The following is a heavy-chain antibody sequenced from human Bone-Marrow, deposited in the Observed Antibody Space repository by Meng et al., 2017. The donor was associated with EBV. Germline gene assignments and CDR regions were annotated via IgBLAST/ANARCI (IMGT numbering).Heavy chain of an antibody. Sequence: VRLHASGPGLVNPPDTLSLPCTGSGSSINNYYWSWIRQSAGKGLEWIGRFYSSDTYNYHPSLNSRVTMSLDTSKKQFSLILSSLTAADTARYYCARGPGASTREGFDHWGLGTLVTVSS. CDR1: GSSINNYY. D-gene: IGHD1-26*01. CDR3: ARGPGASTREGFDH. CDR2: FYSSDTY. J-gene: IGHJ4*02. V-gene: IGHV4-4*07.